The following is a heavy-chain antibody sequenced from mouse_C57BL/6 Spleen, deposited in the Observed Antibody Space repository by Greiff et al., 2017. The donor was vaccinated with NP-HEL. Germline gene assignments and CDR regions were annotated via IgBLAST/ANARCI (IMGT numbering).Heavy chain of an antibody. CDR2: ISDDGSN. D-gene: IGHD2-3*01. CDR1: GYSITSGYY. J-gene: IGHJ4*01. Sequence: ESGPGLVKPSPSLSLTCSVSGYSITSGYYWNWIRQYPGNKLEWMGYISDDGSNNYNPSLKNLISITRDTSKNQFFLKLNSVTTEDTATYYCARDGYYVNYYAMDYWGQGTSVTVSS. V-gene: IGHV3-6*01. CDR3: ARDGYYVNYYAMDY.